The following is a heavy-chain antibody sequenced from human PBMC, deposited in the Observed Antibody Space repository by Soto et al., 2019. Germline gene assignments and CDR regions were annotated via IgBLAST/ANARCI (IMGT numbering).Heavy chain of an antibody. J-gene: IGHJ4*02. D-gene: IGHD3-10*01. V-gene: IGHV3-48*01. CDR2: ISSSSTTI. Sequence: GGSLRLSCAASGFTFSSYSMNWVRQAPGKGLEWVSYISSSSTTIFYAGSVRGRFTVSRDNAKNSLYLQMNSLRAEDTAVYYCASSYGSGSYYFDHWGQGTLVTVSS. CDR3: ASSYGSGSYYFDH. CDR1: GFTFSSYS.